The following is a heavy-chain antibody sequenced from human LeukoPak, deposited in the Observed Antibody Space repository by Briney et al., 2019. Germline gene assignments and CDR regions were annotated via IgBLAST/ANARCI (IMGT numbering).Heavy chain of an antibody. CDR3: ARDQNDILTGYTANWFDP. J-gene: IGHJ5*02. D-gene: IGHD3-9*01. CDR1: GYTFTSYT. Sequence: GASVKVSCKASGYTFTSYTMNWVRQAPGQGLEWMGWINTNTGNPTYAQGFTGRFVFSLDTSVSTAYLQISSLKAEDTAVYYCARDQNDILTGYTANWFDPWGQGTLVIVSS. CDR2: INTNTGNP. V-gene: IGHV7-4-1*02.